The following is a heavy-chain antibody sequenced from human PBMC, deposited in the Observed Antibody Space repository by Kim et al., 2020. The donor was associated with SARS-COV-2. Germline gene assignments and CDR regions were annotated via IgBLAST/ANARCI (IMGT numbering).Heavy chain of an antibody. J-gene: IGHJ6*02. D-gene: IGHD5-12*01. CDR2: IIPIFGTA. CDR3: ARDTAARVERDGYNLRDYYYYGMDV. Sequence: SVKVSCKASGGTFSSYAISWVRQAPGQGLEWMGGIIPIFGTANYAQKFQGRVTITADESTSTAYMELSSLRSEDTAVYYCARDTAARVERDGYNLRDYYYYGMDVWGQGTTVTVSS. V-gene: IGHV1-69*13. CDR1: GGTFSSYA.